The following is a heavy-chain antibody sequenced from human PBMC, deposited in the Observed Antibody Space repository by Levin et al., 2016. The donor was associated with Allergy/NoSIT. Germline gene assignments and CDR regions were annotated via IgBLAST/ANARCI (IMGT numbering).Heavy chain of an antibody. J-gene: IGHJ6*02. Sequence: WIRQPPGKGLEWVSYISSSSSYTNYADSVKGRFTISRDNAKNSLYLQMNSLRAEDTAVYYCARSGYIAVAPTVYYYYYGMDVWGQGTTVTVSS. V-gene: IGHV3-11*03. CDR2: ISSSSSYT. CDR3: ARSGYIAVAPTVYYYYYGMDV. D-gene: IGHD6-19*01.